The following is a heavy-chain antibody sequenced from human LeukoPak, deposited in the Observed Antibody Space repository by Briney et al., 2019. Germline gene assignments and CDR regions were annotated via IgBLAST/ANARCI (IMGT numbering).Heavy chain of an antibody. V-gene: IGHV4-59*12. CDR3: ATVAVAGTIWFDP. D-gene: IGHD6-19*01. J-gene: IGHJ5*02. CDR2: IYYSGST. Sequence: SETLSLTCTVSGGSISSYYWSWIRQPPGKGLEWIGYIYYSGSTNYNPSLKSRVTISVDTSKNQFSLKLSSVTAADTAVYYCATVAVAGTIWFDPWGQGTLVTVSS. CDR1: GGSISSYY.